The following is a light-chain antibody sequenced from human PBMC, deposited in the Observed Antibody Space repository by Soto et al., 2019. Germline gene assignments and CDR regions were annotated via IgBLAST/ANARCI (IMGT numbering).Light chain of an antibody. CDR3: QQYGSSPLT. V-gene: IGKV3-20*01. CDR1: QSVRNND. CDR2: GAS. J-gene: IGKJ4*01. Sequence: EIVLTQSPGTLSLSPGERATLSCRASQSVRNNDLAWYQQKPGQAPRLLIYGASSRVTGIPDRFSGSGSGTDFTLTISRLEPEDCAVYYCQQYGSSPLTFGGGTKVEIK.